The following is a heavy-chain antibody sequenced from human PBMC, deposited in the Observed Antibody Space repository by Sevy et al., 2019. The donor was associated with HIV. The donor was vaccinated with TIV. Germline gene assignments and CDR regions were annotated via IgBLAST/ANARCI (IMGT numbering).Heavy chain of an antibody. J-gene: IGHJ6*02. CDR1: GFTFSSYS. CDR2: ISSSSSYI. Sequence: GGSLRLSCAASGFTFSSYSMNWVRQAPGKGLEWVSSISSSSSYIYYADSVKGRFTISRDNAKNSLYLQMNSLRAEDTAVYYCASPPRGRGPGGVYYYGMDVWGQGTTVTVSS. D-gene: IGHD3-16*01. CDR3: ASPPRGRGPGGVYYYGMDV. V-gene: IGHV3-21*01.